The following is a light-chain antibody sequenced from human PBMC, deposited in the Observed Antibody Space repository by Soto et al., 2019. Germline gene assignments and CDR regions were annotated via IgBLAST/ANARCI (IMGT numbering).Light chain of an antibody. CDR3: QQYGSSPRT. CDR2: GAS. CDR1: QSVSSRY. Sequence: EIVLTQSPGTLSLSPGERATLSCRASQSVSSRYFAWYQQKPGQAPRLLIYGASGRATGIPDRFSGSGSGTDFTLTISRLEPEDFAVYYCQQYGSSPRTFGQGTKVETK. J-gene: IGKJ1*01. V-gene: IGKV3-20*01.